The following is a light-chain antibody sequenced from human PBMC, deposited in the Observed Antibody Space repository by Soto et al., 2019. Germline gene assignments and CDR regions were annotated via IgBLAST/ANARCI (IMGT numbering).Light chain of an antibody. CDR1: QSVRSSN. J-gene: IGKJ1*01. CDR3: QQYGSSPST. CDR2: GAS. V-gene: IGKV3-20*01. Sequence: EIVLTQSPGTLSLSPRERATLSCRASQSVRSSNLAWYQQKPGQAPRLLIYGASSRATGIPHRFSGSGSGTDFTLTISRLEPEDFAVYYCQQYGSSPSTFGQGTRWISN.